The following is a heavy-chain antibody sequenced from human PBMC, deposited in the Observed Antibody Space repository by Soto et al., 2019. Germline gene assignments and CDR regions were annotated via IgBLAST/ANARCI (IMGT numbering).Heavy chain of an antibody. Sequence: ASVKVSCKASEYTFNYYTIQWVRQAPGQSLEWMGWRNAETGNTKYSQKFQGRVTITGDTSASTAYMELSSLTSEDTAVYYCAASDTSGYYFPNWFDPWGQGTLVTVYS. D-gene: IGHD3-22*01. J-gene: IGHJ5*02. V-gene: IGHV1-3*01. CDR2: RNAETGNT. CDR3: AASDTSGYYFPNWFDP. CDR1: EYTFNYYT.